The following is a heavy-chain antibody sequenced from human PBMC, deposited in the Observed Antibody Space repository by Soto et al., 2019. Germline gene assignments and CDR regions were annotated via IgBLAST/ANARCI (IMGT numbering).Heavy chain of an antibody. J-gene: IGHJ6*02. CDR3: ATYEMDV. Sequence: GGSLRLSCVVSGGSFSDFYMSWIRKAPGKGLEWVSHISTDSSNTKYGDSVKGRFTVSRDNAKRSLYLQMNSLRVEDTGIYYCATYEMDVWGQGTTVTVSS. CDR1: GGSFSDFY. V-gene: IGHV3-11*06. CDR2: ISTDSSNT.